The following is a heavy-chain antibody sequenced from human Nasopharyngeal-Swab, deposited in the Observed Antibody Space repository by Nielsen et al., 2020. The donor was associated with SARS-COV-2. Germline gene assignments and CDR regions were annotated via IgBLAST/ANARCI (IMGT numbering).Heavy chain of an antibody. CDR1: GFSFSTYW. J-gene: IGHJ4*02. CDR2: LKTDGSDT. Sequence: GRSLRLSCAASGFSFSTYWMHWVRHTPGKGLVWVSRLKTDGSDTMYADSVKGRFTISRDNAKNTMYLQMNSLREEDTALYYCARETSASGAYYFDFWGRGTRVTVSS. CDR3: ARETSASGAYYFDF. V-gene: IGHV3-74*03. D-gene: IGHD3-16*01.